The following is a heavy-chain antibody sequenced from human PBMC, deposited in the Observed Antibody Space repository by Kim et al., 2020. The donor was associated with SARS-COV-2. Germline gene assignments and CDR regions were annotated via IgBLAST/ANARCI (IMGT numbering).Heavy chain of an antibody. V-gene: IGHV5-51*01. CDR2: IYPGDSVT. Sequence: GESLKISCKGSGYSFTSYWIGWVRQMPGKGLEWMGIIYPGDSVTRYSPSFQGQVTISADKSISTAYLQWSSLKASDTAMYYCARHMYYSGSGSYPTYFDYWGQGTLVPVSS. CDR3: ARHMYYSGSGSYPTYFDY. J-gene: IGHJ4*02. CDR1: GYSFTSYW. D-gene: IGHD3-10*01.